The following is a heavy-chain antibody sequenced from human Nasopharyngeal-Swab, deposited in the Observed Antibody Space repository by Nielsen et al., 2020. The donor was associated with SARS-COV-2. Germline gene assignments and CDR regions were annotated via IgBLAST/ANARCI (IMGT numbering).Heavy chain of an antibody. Sequence: GESLKISCAASGFTFSSYAMSWVRQAPGKGLEWVSAISGSGGSTYYADSVKGWFTISRDNSKNTLYLQMNSLRAEDTAVYYCAKKLENILRYFDWLLDAFDIWGQGTMVTVSS. CDR1: GFTFSSYA. CDR2: ISGSGGST. J-gene: IGHJ3*02. CDR3: AKKLENILRYFDWLLDAFDI. D-gene: IGHD3-9*01. V-gene: IGHV3-23*01.